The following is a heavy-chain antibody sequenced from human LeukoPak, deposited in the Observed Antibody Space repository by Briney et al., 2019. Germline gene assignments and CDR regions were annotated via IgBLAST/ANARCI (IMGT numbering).Heavy chain of an antibody. CDR3: AATGPTLLWFGEEYYHGMVV. V-gene: IGHV4-4*07. D-gene: IGHD3-10*01. CDR1: GGSISSYY. J-gene: IGHJ6*02. Sequence: SETLSLTCTVSGGSISSYYWSWIRQPAGKGLEWIGRIYTSGSTNYNPSLKSRVTMSVDTSKNQFSLKLSSVTAADTAVYYCAATGPTLLWFGEEYYHGMVVWGQGTTATVSS. CDR2: IYTSGST.